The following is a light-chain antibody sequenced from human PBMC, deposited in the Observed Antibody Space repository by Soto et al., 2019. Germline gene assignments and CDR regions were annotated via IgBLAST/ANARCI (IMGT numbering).Light chain of an antibody. CDR2: KAS. V-gene: IGKV1-5*03. J-gene: IGKJ4*01. Sequence: DIQMTQSPSTLSASVGDRVTITCRASQSISSWLAWYQQKPGKAPKLLLYKASSLESGVPSRFSGSASGTEFTLTNSSMQPDDFATYYCQQYNNFSSLTFGGGTKVEIK. CDR1: QSISSW. CDR3: QQYNNFSSLT.